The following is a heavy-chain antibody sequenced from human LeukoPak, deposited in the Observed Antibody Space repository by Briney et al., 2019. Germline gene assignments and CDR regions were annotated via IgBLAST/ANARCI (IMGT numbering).Heavy chain of an antibody. J-gene: IGHJ4*02. CDR3: AKGRRVGVASALAY. Sequence: GGSLRLSCVASGFTFSHYAMTWVRQAPGKGLEWVSSISGSGEKTYLADSLKGRFTISRDNSKNTTFLEMNNLRVEDTALYFCAKGRRVGVASALAYWGLGTLVSVSS. D-gene: IGHD1-26*01. V-gene: IGHV3-23*01. CDR2: ISGSGEKT. CDR1: GFTFSHYA.